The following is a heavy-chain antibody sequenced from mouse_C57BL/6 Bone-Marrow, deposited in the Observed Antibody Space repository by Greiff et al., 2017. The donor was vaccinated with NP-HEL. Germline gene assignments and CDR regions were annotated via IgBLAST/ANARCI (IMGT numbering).Heavy chain of an antibody. CDR2: IRLKSDNYAT. J-gene: IGHJ1*03. CDR1: GFTFSNYW. D-gene: IGHD3-1*01. V-gene: IGHV6-3*01. Sequence: EVKVEESGGGLVQPGGSMKLSCVASGFTFSNYWMNWVRQSPEKGLEWVAQIRLKSDNYATHYAESVQGRFTISRDDSKSSVYLQMNNLRAEDTGIYYCTGGYSRGYFDVWGTGTTVTVSS. CDR3: TGGYSRGYFDV.